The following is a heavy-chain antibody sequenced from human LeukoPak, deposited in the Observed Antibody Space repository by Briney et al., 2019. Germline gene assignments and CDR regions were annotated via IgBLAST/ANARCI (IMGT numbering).Heavy chain of an antibody. Sequence: GGSLRLSCAASGFTFSSYGMHWVRQAPGKGLEWVAVISYDGSNKYYADSVKGRFTISRDNSKNTLYLQMNSLRAEDTAVYYCAKASWFGEKGPPNRFDPWGQGTLVTVSS. D-gene: IGHD3-10*01. CDR3: AKASWFGEKGPPNRFDP. CDR1: GFTFSSYG. V-gene: IGHV3-30*18. CDR2: ISYDGSNK. J-gene: IGHJ5*02.